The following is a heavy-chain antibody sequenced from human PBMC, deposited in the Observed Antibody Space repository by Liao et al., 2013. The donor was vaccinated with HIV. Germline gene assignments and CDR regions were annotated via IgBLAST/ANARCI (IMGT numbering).Heavy chain of an antibody. J-gene: IGHJ4*02. CDR2: INHSGRT. CDR3: ARDRTTLFVY. V-gene: IGHV4-34*01. CDR1: GGSFSGYY. D-gene: IGHD1-14*01. Sequence: QVQLQQWGAGLLKPSETLSLTCAVYGGSFSGYYWSWIRQPPGKGLEWIGEINHSGRTNYNPSLKSRVTISEDTSKNQFSLKLSSVTAADTAVYYCARDRTTLFVYWGQGTLVTVSS.